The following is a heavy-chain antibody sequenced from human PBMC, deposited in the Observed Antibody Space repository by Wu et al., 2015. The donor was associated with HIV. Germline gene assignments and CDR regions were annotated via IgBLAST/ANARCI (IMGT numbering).Heavy chain of an antibody. CDR1: GDGSTSYA. J-gene: IGHJ6*02. CDR2: INPLFGTT. CDR3: ARNTDSVATSLYSLGV. D-gene: IGHD6-19*01. Sequence: QAQLVQFGAEVKKPGSSVRLTCQSSGDGSTSYAVSWVRQAPGQGLEWMGGINPLFGTTRHAQKFQDRITITTDEAKIIAYLELDSLRSDDTAVYYCARNTDSVATSLYSLGVWGQGTTVTVSS. V-gene: IGHV1-69*05.